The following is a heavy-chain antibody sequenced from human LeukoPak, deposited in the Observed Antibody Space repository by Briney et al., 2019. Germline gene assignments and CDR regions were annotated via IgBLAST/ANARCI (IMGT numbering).Heavy chain of an antibody. CDR2: IYTSGST. CDR1: GGSISSGSYY. Sequence: SETLSLTCTVSGGSISSGSYYWSWIRQPAGKGLEWIGRIYTSGSTNYNPSLKSRVTISVDTSKNQFSLKLSSVTAADTAVYYCARLPARHSGYDHIDYWGQGTLVTVSS. CDR3: ARLPARHSGYDHIDY. D-gene: IGHD5-12*01. V-gene: IGHV4-61*02. J-gene: IGHJ4*02.